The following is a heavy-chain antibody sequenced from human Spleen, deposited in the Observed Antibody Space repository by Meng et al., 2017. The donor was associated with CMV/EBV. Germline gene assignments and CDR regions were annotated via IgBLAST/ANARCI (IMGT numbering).Heavy chain of an antibody. J-gene: IGHJ4*02. CDR3: AREGDYVSSVYGLGFDY. Sequence: GGSLRLSCAASGFTFSSYSMNWVRQAPGKGLEWVSSISSSSSYIYYADSVKGRFTISRDNAKNSLYLQMNSLRAEDTAVYYCAREGDYVSSVYGLGFDYWGQGTLVTVSS. D-gene: IGHD4-17*01. V-gene: IGHV3-21*01. CDR1: GFTFSSYS. CDR2: ISSSSSYI.